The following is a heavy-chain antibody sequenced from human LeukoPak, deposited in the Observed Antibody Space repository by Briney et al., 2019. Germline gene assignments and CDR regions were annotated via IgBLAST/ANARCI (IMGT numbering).Heavy chain of an antibody. D-gene: IGHD2-2*01. CDR2: IYYSGST. Sequence: PSETLSLTCTVSGGSISSGGYYWSWIRQHLGKGLEWIGYIYYSGSTNYNPSLKSRVTISVDTSKNQFSLKLSSVTAADTAVYYCARLVVVPSTMIYYYYGMDVWGQGTTVTVSS. CDR3: ARLVVVPSTMIYYYYGMDV. CDR1: GGSISSGGYY. V-gene: IGHV4-61*08. J-gene: IGHJ6*02.